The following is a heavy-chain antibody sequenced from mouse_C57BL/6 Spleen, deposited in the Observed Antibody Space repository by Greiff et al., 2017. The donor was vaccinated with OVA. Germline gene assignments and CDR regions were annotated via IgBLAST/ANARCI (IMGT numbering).Heavy chain of an antibody. CDR3: ARNGDWVSFAY. J-gene: IGHJ3*01. D-gene: IGHD4-1*01. CDR2: IYPGSGNT. CDR1: GYTFTDYY. V-gene: IGHV1-76*01. Sequence: QVQLQQSGAELVRPGASVKLSCKASGYTFTDYYINWVKQRPGQGLEWIARIYPGSGNTYYNEKFKGKATLTAEKSSSPAYMQLSSLTSEDSAVYFCARNGDWVSFAYWGQGTLVTVSA.